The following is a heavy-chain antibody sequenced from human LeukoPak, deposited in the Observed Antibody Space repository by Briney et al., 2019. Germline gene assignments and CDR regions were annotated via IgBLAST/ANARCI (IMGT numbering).Heavy chain of an antibody. CDR2: ISNGGSTI. D-gene: IGHD1-14*01. CDR3: ARDPDRNYWYSDL. V-gene: IGHV3-48*03. CDR1: GFTFSSYE. J-gene: IGHJ2*01. Sequence: PGGSLRLSCAASGFTFSSYEVNWVRQAPGKGLEWVSYISNGGSTIYYADSVKGRFTISRDNANNSLFLQMSRLRADDTAVYYCARDPDRNYWYSDLWGRGTLVTVSS.